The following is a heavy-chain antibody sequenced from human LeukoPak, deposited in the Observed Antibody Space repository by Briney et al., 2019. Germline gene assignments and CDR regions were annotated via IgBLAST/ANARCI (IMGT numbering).Heavy chain of an antibody. V-gene: IGHV3-30*02. CDR2: IRHDGSNK. CDR3: ARDLDYYDSRASHD. CDR1: GFTFSSYG. J-gene: IGHJ4*02. D-gene: IGHD3-22*01. Sequence: GGSLRLSCAASGFTFSSYGMHWVRQAPGKGLEWVAFIRHDGSNKYYADFVKGRFTISRDNSKNTLYLQMNSLRAEDTAVYYCARDLDYYDSRASHDWGQGTLVTVSS.